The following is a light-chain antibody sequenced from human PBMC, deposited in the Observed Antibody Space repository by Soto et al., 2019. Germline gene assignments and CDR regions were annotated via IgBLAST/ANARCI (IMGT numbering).Light chain of an antibody. Sequence: EIVMTQSPATLSVSPGERATLSCRASQSVSSNLAWNQQKPGQAPRLLIYGASTRASGIPARFSGSGSGTEFTHTISSLQSEVFAGYYCQQYDNWHPWTFGQGTKVEIK. J-gene: IGKJ1*01. CDR1: QSVSSN. CDR3: QQYDNWHPWT. CDR2: GAS. V-gene: IGKV3-15*01.